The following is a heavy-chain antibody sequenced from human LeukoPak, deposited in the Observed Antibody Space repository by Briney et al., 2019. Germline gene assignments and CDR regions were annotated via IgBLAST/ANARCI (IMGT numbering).Heavy chain of an antibody. V-gene: IGHV4-59*08. CDR1: GGSISSYY. CDR3: ARSRIFNSGWSPTPYYFDY. CDR2: IYYTGST. Sequence: SETLSLTCTVSGGSISSYYCSWIRQPPGRALEWIGYIYYTGSTNYNPSLKSRVTISADTSKNQFSLKLSSVTAADTAVYYCARSRIFNSGWSPTPYYFDYWGQGTLVTVSS. J-gene: IGHJ4*02. D-gene: IGHD6-19*01.